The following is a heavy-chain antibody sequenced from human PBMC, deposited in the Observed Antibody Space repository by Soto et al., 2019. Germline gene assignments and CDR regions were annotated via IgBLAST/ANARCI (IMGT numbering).Heavy chain of an antibody. CDR1: GLTFSLYA. J-gene: IGHJ6*02. V-gene: IGHV3-23*01. D-gene: IGHD4-4*01. CDR3: AKDPGYSNYYGIDV. CDR2: ISGSGSSP. Sequence: EVQLLESGGGLVQPGGSLRLSCAASGLTFSLYAMTWVRQAPGKGLEWVSAISGSGSSPYYADSVKGRFTTSRDNAKNTLFLQMDSLRAEDTAVYYCAKDPGYSNYYGIDVWGQGTTVTVSS.